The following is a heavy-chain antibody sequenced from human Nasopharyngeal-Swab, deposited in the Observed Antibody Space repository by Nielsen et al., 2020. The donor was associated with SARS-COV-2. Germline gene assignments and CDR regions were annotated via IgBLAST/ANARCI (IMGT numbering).Heavy chain of an antibody. CDR3: ARDGLTYYDILTGYSWFDP. Sequence: GGSLRLSCAASGFTFSSYSMNWVRQAPGKGLEWVSYISSSSSTIYYADSVKGRFTISRANAKNSLYLQMNSLRDEDTAVYYCARDGLTYYDILTGYSWFDPWGQGTLVTVSS. J-gene: IGHJ5*02. CDR1: GFTFSSYS. CDR2: ISSSSSTI. D-gene: IGHD3-9*01. V-gene: IGHV3-48*02.